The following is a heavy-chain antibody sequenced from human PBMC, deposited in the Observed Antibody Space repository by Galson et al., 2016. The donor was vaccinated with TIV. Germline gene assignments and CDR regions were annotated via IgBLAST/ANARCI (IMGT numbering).Heavy chain of an antibody. Sequence: SVKVSCKASGYTFTSYDINWVRQATGQGLEWMGWMNPNSGNTGYAQKFRGRLTMTRNTSVRTAYMALSSLTSEDTAVYYCARSGDYWDYWGQGTLVTVSS. J-gene: IGHJ4*02. CDR3: ARSGDYWDY. CDR2: MNPNSGNT. CDR1: GYTFTSYD. D-gene: IGHD4-17*01. V-gene: IGHV1-8*02.